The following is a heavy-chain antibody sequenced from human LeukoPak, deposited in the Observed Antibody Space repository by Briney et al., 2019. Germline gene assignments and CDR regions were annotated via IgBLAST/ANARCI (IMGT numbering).Heavy chain of an antibody. CDR1: GFTFSDYY. CDR2: ISSSSIYT. D-gene: IGHD2-2*01. CDR3: ARGPYCSSTSCYVSVGAFDI. J-gene: IGHJ3*02. V-gene: IGHV3-11*05. Sequence: GGSLRLSCAASGFTFSDYYMSWIRQAPGKGLDWVSYISSSSIYTNYADSVKGRFTISTDNAKNTLYLQMNSLRAEDTAVYYCARGPYCSSTSCYVSVGAFDIWGQGTMVTVSS.